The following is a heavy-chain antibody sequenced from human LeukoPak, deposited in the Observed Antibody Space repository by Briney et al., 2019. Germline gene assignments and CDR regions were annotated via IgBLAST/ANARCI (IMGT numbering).Heavy chain of an antibody. D-gene: IGHD6-19*01. V-gene: IGHV1-2*02. Sequence: ASVTVSCKASGYTFTGYYMHWVRQAPGQGLESMGWINPNSGGTNYAQKFQGRVTMTRDTSISTAYMELSRLRSDGTAVYYCARDHSGWYPEYFQHWGQGTLVTVSS. CDR2: INPNSGGT. J-gene: IGHJ1*01. CDR3: ARDHSGWYPEYFQH. CDR1: GYTFTGYY.